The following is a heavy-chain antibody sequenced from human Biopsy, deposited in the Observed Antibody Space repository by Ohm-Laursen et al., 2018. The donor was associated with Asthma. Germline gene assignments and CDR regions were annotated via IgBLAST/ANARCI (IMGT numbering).Heavy chain of an antibody. CDR2: ILAKFDIT. D-gene: IGHD3-22*01. Sequence: SVKVSCKAPGGTFSNFAISWVRQAPGHGLEWMGTILAKFDITSYAEKFQGRVTITADKSTSTTYMELSRLRSEDTAVYYCARSYDTDSYPVLVLDYWGQGTLVTVSS. J-gene: IGHJ4*02. CDR1: GGTFSNFA. CDR3: ARSYDTDSYPVLVLDY. V-gene: IGHV1-69*04.